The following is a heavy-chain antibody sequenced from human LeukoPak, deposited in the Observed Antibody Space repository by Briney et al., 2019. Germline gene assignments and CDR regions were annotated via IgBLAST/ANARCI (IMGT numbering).Heavy chain of an antibody. J-gene: IGHJ5*02. CDR1: GGSFSGYY. CDR2: INHSGST. CDR3: ARVGILLWFGERPNWFDP. Sequence: PSETLPLTCAVYGGSFSGYYWSWIRQPPGKGLEWIGEINHSGSTNYNPPLKSRVTISVDTSKNQFSLKLSSVTAADTAVYYCARVGILLWFGERPNWFDPWGQGTLVTVSS. D-gene: IGHD3-10*01. V-gene: IGHV4-34*01.